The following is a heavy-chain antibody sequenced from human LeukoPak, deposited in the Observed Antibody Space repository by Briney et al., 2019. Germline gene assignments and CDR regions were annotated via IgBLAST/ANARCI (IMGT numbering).Heavy chain of an antibody. CDR3: AKVGAFYGVLTGWVDN. CDR1: GFTVSSNY. J-gene: IGHJ4*02. D-gene: IGHD3-9*01. CDR2: IYSGDST. V-gene: IGHV3-66*01. Sequence: GSLRLSCAASGFTVSSNYMSWVRQAPGKGLEWVSGIYSGDSTYYADSVKGRFTISRDNSKNTLYPQMNSLRAEDTAVYYCAKVGAFYGVLTGWVDNWGQGTLVTASS.